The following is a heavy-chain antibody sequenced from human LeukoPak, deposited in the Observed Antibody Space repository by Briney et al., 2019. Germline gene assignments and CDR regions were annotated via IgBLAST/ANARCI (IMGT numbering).Heavy chain of an antibody. J-gene: IGHJ3*02. CDR2: INPNSGGT. V-gene: IGHV1-2*02. D-gene: IGHD3-22*01. CDR3: ARGLYDSSGYYYPSDAFDI. Sequence: ASVKVSCKASGYTFTGYYMHRVRQAPGQGLEWMGWINPNSGGTNYAQKFQGRVTMTRDTSISTAYMELSRLRSDDTAVYYCARGLYDSSGYYYPSDAFDIWGQGTMVTVSS. CDR1: GYTFTGYY.